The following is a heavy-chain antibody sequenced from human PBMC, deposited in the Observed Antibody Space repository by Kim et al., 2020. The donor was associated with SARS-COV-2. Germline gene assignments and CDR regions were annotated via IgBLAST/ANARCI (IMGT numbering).Heavy chain of an antibody. J-gene: IGHJ4*02. CDR2: INHSGST. CDR3: ATGYGDYGSVFDY. V-gene: IGHV4-34*01. Sequence: SETLSLICAVYGGSFSGYYWSWIRQPPGKGLEWIGEINHSGSTNYNPSLKSRVTISVDTSKNQFSLKLSSVTAADTAVYYCATGYGDYGSVFDYWGQGTLVTVSS. D-gene: IGHD4-17*01. CDR1: GGSFSGYY.